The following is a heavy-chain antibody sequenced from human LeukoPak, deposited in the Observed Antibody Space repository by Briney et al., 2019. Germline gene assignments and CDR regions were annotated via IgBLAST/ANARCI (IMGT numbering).Heavy chain of an antibody. V-gene: IGHV1-69*05. CDR2: IIPIFGTA. CDR3: ARSYTNSYYYGSGSYRTFDY. CDR1: GGTFSSYA. Sequence: SVKVSCKASGGTFSSYAISWVRQAPGQGLEWMGGIIPIFGTANYAQKFQGRVTITTDESTSTAYMELSSLRSEDTAVYYCARSYTNSYYYGSGSYRTFDYWGQGTLVTVSS. J-gene: IGHJ4*02. D-gene: IGHD3-10*01.